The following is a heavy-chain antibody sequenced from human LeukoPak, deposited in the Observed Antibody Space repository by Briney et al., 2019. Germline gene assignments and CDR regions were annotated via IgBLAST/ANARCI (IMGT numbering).Heavy chain of an antibody. D-gene: IGHD5-24*01. J-gene: IGHJ5*02. CDR3: AKDSRRWLQYESFDP. CDR1: GFTFEEYA. Sequence: GGSLRLSCAASGFTFEEYAMHWVRQAPGKGLEGVSGIRWNSGSIVYADSVKGRFTISRANAKNSLYLQMHSLRAEATALYYCAKDSRRWLQYESFDPWGQGTLVTVSS. V-gene: IGHV3-9*01. CDR2: IRWNSGSI.